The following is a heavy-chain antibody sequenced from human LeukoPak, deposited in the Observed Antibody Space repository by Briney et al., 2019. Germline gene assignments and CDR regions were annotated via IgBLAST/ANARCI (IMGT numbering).Heavy chain of an antibody. J-gene: IGHJ4*02. Sequence: PSETLSLTCTVSGGSIGSSSYYWGWIRQPPGKGLEWLGSVYYSGSTYFNPSLKSRITMSVDTSKNQFSLKLSSVTAADTAVYYCAREESSGWYARDYWGQGTLVTVSS. D-gene: IGHD6-19*01. CDR3: AREESSGWYARDY. CDR2: VYYSGST. V-gene: IGHV4-39*07. CDR1: GGSIGSSSYY.